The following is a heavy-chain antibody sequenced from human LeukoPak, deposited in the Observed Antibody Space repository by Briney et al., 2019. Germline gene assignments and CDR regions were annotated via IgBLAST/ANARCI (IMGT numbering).Heavy chain of an antibody. Sequence: TSETLSLTCTVSGGSISSYYWSWIRQPPGKGLEWIGYIYYSGSTNYYPSLKSRVTISVDTSKNQFSLKLSSVTAADTAVYYCARDVGDWFDPWGQGTLVTVSS. CDR3: ARDVGDWFDP. CDR1: GGSISSYY. CDR2: IYYSGST. V-gene: IGHV4-59*01. J-gene: IGHJ5*02. D-gene: IGHD2-15*01.